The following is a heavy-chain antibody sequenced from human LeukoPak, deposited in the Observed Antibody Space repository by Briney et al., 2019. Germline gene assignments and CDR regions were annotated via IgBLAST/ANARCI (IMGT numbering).Heavy chain of an antibody. CDR2: INPNSGGT. J-gene: IGHJ3*02. CDR3: AREMGYGYCSGGSCYSESAFDI. Sequence: ASVKVSCKASGYTFTGYYMHWVRQAPGQGLEWMGWINPNSGGTNYAQKFQGWVTMTRDTSISTAYMELSRLRSDDTAVYYCAREMGYGYCSGGSCYSESAFDIWGQGTMVTASS. V-gene: IGHV1-2*04. D-gene: IGHD2-15*01. CDR1: GYTFTGYY.